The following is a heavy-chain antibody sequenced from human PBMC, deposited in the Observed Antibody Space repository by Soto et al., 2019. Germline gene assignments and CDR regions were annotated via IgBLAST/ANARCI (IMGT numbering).Heavy chain of an antibody. CDR3: AKNTVTYDFDY. CDR1: GFTFSSYE. D-gene: IGHD4-17*01. Sequence: PGGSLRLSCAASGFTFSSYEMNWVRQAPGKGLEWVSYISSSGSTIYYADSVKGRFTISRDNAKNSLYLQMNSLRAEGTAVYYCAKNTVTYDFDYWGQGTLVTVSS. V-gene: IGHV3-48*03. CDR2: ISSSGSTI. J-gene: IGHJ4*02.